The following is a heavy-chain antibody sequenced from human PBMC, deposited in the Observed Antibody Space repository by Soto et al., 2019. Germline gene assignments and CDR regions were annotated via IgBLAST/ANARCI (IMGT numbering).Heavy chain of an antibody. CDR3: ARDRATVTTDFFYGVDV. D-gene: IGHD4-17*01. CDR2: ISVYNGLK. Sequence: GASVKVSCKASGYTFTNFGVSWVRQAPGQGLEWMGWISVYNGLKEYAQKFQGRVTMTADKTTGTAYLELKSLRSDDTAMYYCARDRATVTTDFFYGVDVWGQGTTVTVS. J-gene: IGHJ6*02. CDR1: GYTFTNFG. V-gene: IGHV1-18*01.